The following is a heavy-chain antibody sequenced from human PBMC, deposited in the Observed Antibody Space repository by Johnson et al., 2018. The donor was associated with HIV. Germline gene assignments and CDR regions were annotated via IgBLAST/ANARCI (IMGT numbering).Heavy chain of an antibody. V-gene: IGHV3-23*04. Sequence: VQLVESGGGLVQPGGSLRLSCAASGFTFSSYAMSWVRKAPGKGLEWVSAISGSGGSTYYADSVKGRFTISRDNSKNTLYLQMNSLRAEDTAVYYCAKDRSSGYSSSWYPDAFDIWGQGTMVTVSS. D-gene: IGHD6-13*01. CDR3: AKDRSSGYSSSWYPDAFDI. CDR2: ISGSGGST. J-gene: IGHJ3*02. CDR1: GFTFSSYA.